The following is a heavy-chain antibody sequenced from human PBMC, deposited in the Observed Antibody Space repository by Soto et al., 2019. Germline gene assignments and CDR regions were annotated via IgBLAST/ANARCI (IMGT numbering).Heavy chain of an antibody. J-gene: IGHJ6*02. Sequence: SETLSLTCAVSGGSISSSNWWSWVRQPPGKGLEWIGEIYHSGSTNYNPSLKSRVTISVGKSKNQFSLKLSSVTAADTAVYYCARSIAVAYEPYYYGMDVWGQGTTVTVSS. CDR3: ARSIAVAYEPYYYGMDV. D-gene: IGHD6-19*01. V-gene: IGHV4-4*02. CDR2: IYHSGST. CDR1: GGSISSSNW.